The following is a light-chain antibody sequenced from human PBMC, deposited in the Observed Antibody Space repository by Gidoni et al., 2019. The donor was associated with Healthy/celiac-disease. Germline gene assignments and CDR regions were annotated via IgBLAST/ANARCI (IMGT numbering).Light chain of an antibody. CDR2: EVS. V-gene: IGLV2-14*01. J-gene: IGLJ2*01. Sequence: QSALTQPAPVAGSPGQSITISCTGTSRDVGGYNYVSWYQQHPGKAPKLMIYEVSNRPSGVSNRFSGSKSGNTASLTISGLQAEDEADYYCSSYTSSSTRVVFGGGTKLTVL. CDR1: SRDVGGYNY. CDR3: SSYTSSSTRVV.